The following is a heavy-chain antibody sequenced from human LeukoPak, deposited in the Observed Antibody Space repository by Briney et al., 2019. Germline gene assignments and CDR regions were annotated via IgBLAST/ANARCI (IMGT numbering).Heavy chain of an antibody. Sequence: PSETLSLTCTVSGGSISSYYWSWIRQPPGKGLEWIGCIYYSGSTNYNPSLKSRVTISVDTSKNQFSLKLSSVTAADTAVYYCARRDILTELGAFDIWGQGTMVTVSS. D-gene: IGHD3-9*01. CDR2: IYYSGST. V-gene: IGHV4-59*08. J-gene: IGHJ3*02. CDR3: ARRDILTELGAFDI. CDR1: GGSISSYY.